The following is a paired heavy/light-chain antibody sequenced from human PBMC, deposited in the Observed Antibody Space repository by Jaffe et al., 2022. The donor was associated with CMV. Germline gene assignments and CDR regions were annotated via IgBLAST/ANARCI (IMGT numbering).Heavy chain of an antibody. D-gene: IGHD6-19*01. V-gene: IGHV3-21*04. CDR1: GFVFSSYT. CDR2: ISGTSSYI. Sequence: EVQLEESGGGLIKPGGSLRLSCAASGFVFSSYTINWVRQAPGKGLEWVSSISGTSSYIYYAESVKGRFTISRDNTANSLHLQMDSLRADDTAVYYCARGGGTGWYEGDAFDVWGQGTMVTVSS. J-gene: IGHJ3*01. CDR3: ARGGGTGWYEGDAFDV.
Light chain of an antibody. J-gene: IGKJ4*01. Sequence: DIVLTQSPDSLAVSLGERATINCKSSQSVLYSSNKKNYLAWYQQKPGQPPKLLIYWASTRGSGVPDRFTGSGSGTDFTLTISSLQAEDVAIYYCQQYYRSVAFGGGTKVEIK. V-gene: IGKV4-1*01. CDR3: QQYYRSVA. CDR2: WAS. CDR1: QSVLYSSNKKNY.